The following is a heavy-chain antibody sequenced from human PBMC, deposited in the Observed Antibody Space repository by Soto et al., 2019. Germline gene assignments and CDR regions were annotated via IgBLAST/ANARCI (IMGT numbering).Heavy chain of an antibody. CDR1: GGSMRNYY. CDR2: IYYTGSA. J-gene: IGHJ5*02. D-gene: IGHD3-10*01. CDR3: ARALWFGGNKTWFDP. Sequence: QVQLQESGPGLVKPSETLSLTCTVSGGSMRNYYWSWIRQPPGKGLEWIGYIYYTGSANHNYSLNSRVTISVDPSKNPFSLRLSSVTAADTAVYFCARALWFGGNKTWFDPWGQGTLVNVSS. V-gene: IGHV4-59*13.